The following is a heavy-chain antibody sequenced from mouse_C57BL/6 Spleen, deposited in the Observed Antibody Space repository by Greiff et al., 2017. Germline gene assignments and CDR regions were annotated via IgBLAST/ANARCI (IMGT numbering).Heavy chain of an antibody. CDR1: GYTFTSYW. D-gene: IGHD1-1*01. V-gene: IGHV1-55*01. Sequence: QVQLQQPGAELVKPGASVKMSCKASGYTFTSYWITWVKQRPGQGLEWIGDIHPGSGSTNYNEKFKSKATLTVDTSSSTAYMQLSSLTSEDSAVYYCARRGYGSSYRYFDVWGTGTTVTVSS. CDR3: ARRGYGSSYRYFDV. CDR2: IHPGSGST. J-gene: IGHJ1*03.